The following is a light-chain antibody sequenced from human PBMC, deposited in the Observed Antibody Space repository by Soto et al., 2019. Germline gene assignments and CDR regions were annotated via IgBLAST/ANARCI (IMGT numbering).Light chain of an antibody. CDR2: DAS. CDR3: QQLKSFPIT. J-gene: IGKJ5*01. Sequence: AIPLTQSPSSLSASVGDRVTITCRASQGINSDLAWYQQKPGKPPKLLIYDASTLQSGVPLRFRGGGSGTDFALAISTLQPEDLATYYCQQLKSFPITFGQGTHLEIK. V-gene: IGKV1-13*02. CDR1: QGINSD.